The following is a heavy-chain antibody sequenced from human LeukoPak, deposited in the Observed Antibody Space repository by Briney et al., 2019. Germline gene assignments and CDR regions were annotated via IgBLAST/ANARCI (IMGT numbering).Heavy chain of an antibody. Sequence: PGGSLGLSCAASGFTFSSHWMHWVSQAPGKGQVWVSRIKSDGSRTTYVDSVKGRFTISRDNAKNTLYLQMNSLRAEDTAVYYCAREDYNDSGWYFDLWGRGTLVTVSS. D-gene: IGHD4-17*01. CDR2: IKSDGSRT. CDR1: GFTFSSHW. V-gene: IGHV3-74*01. J-gene: IGHJ2*01. CDR3: AREDYNDSGWYFDL.